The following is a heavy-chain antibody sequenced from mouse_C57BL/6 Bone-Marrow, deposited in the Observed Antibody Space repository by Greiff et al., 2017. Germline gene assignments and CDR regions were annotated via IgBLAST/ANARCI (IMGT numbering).Heavy chain of an antibody. J-gene: IGHJ3*01. CDR3: GGGDYNYEGAGFAY. Sequence: EVKLMESGGGLVKPGGSLKLSCAASGFTFSDYGMHWVRQAPEKGLEWVAYISSGSNTIYYAVTVKGRFTISRDNATNTLFLQRSSVRSEDTAMYYGGGGDYNYEGAGFAYGGQGTLVTVSA. CDR2: ISSGSNTI. D-gene: IGHD2-12*01. V-gene: IGHV5-17*01. CDR1: GFTFSDYG.